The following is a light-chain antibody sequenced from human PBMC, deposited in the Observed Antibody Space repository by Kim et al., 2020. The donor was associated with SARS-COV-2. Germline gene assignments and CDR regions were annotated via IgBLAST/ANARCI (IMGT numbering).Light chain of an antibody. CDR1: QSVSSN. CDR2: GAS. V-gene: IGKV3-15*01. CDR3: QQYNNWPPLLYT. Sequence: EIVMTQSPATLSVSPGERATLSYRASQSVSSNLAWYQQKPGQAPRLLIYGASTRATGIPARFSGSGSGTEFTLTISSLQSEDFAVYYCQQYNNWPPLLYTFGQGTKLEI. J-gene: IGKJ2*01.